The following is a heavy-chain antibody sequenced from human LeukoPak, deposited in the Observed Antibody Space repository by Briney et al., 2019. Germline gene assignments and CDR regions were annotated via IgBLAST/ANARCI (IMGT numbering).Heavy chain of an antibody. V-gene: IGHV4-61*01. J-gene: IGHJ4*02. D-gene: IGHD4-17*01. CDR3: ARGTMTTVTYYFDY. Sequence: SETLSLTCTVSGGSVSSSSYYWSWVRQPPGKGLEWIGYVHYSGSTDYNPSLKSRVTMSVDTSKNQFSLKVSSVTAADTAVYYCARGTMTTVTYYFDYWGQGTLVTVSS. CDR1: GGSVSSSSYY. CDR2: VHYSGST.